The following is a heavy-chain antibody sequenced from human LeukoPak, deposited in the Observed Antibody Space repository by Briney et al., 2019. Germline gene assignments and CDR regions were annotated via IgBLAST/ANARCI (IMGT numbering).Heavy chain of an antibody. J-gene: IGHJ3*02. CDR2: IYYSGST. D-gene: IGHD3-22*01. CDR3: ARARNCYDSSDYYYEGDAFDI. V-gene: IGHV4-59*01. Sequence: SETLSLTCTVSGGSISSYHWSWIRQPPGKGLECIGFIYYSGSTNYNPSLKSRVTILVDTSKNQFSLKLSSVTAADTAVYYCARARNCYDSSDYYYEGDAFDIWGQGTMVTVSS. CDR1: GGSISSYH.